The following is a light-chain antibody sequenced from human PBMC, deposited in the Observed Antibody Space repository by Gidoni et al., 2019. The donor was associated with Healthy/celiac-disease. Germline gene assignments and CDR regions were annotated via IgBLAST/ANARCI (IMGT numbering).Light chain of an antibody. CDR1: QSVSSY. V-gene: IGKV3-11*01. J-gene: IGKJ2*02. CDR2: DAS. Sequence: EIVLTQSPATLSLSPGERATLSCRASQSVSSYLASYQQKPGQAPRLLIYDASNRATGIPARFSGSGSGTDFTLTISSLEPEDFAVYYCQQRSNWPRTFXQXTKLEIK. CDR3: QQRSNWPRT.